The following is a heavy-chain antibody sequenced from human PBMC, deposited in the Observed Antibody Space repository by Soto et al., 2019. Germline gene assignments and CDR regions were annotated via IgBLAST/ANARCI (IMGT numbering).Heavy chain of an antibody. D-gene: IGHD2-15*01. CDR1: GCTFDDYA. J-gene: IGHJ4*02. Sequence: PGGSLRLSCAASGCTFDDYAMHWVRQAPGKGLEWVSGISWNSGSIGYADSVKGRFTISRDNAKNSLYLQMNSLRAEDTALYYCAKDIGGGTDCSGGSCYSEVGLGYWGQGTLVTVSS. V-gene: IGHV3-9*01. CDR3: AKDIGGGTDCSGGSCYSEVGLGY. CDR2: ISWNSGSI.